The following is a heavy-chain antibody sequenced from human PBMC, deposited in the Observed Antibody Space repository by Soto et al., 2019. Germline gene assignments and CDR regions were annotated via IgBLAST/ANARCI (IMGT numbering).Heavy chain of an antibody. CDR1: GFTFSSYS. D-gene: IGHD7-27*01. Sequence: GGSLRLSCAASGFTFSSYSMNWVRQAPGKGLEWVSSISSSSSYIYYADSVKGRFTISRDNAKNSLYLQMSSLRAEDTAVYYCARDFVTGDAGDYWGQGTLVTVSS. V-gene: IGHV3-21*01. CDR3: ARDFVTGDAGDY. J-gene: IGHJ4*02. CDR2: ISSSSSYI.